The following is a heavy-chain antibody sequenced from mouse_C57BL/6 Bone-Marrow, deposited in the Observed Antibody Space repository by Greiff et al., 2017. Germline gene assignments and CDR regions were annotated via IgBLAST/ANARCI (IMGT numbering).Heavy chain of an antibody. J-gene: IGHJ3*01. CDR1: GYAFSSYW. Sequence: QVQLQQSGAELVKPGASVKISCKASGYAFSSYWMNWVKQRPGKGLEWIGQIYPGDGDTNYNGKFKGKATLTADKSSSTAYMQLSSLTSEDSAVXFCARSLYYSNLAWFAYWGQGTLVTVSA. CDR2: IYPGDGDT. D-gene: IGHD2-5*01. V-gene: IGHV1-80*01. CDR3: ARSLYYSNLAWFAY.